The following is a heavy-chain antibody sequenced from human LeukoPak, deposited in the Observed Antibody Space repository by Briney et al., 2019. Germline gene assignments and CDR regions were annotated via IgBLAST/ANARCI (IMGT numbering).Heavy chain of an antibody. V-gene: IGHV3-66*02. CDR3: AKDLAAAGDSSSFDY. CDR1: EFSVGSNY. Sequence: GGSLRLSCAASEFSVGSNYMTWVRQAPGKGLEWVSLIYSGGSTYYADSVKGRFTISRDNSKNTLYLQMNSLRAEDTAVYYCAKDLAAAGDSSSFDYWGQATLVTVSS. CDR2: IYSGGST. D-gene: IGHD6-13*01. J-gene: IGHJ4*02.